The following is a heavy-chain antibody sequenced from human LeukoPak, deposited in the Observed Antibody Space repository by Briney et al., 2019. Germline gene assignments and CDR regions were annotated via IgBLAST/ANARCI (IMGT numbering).Heavy chain of an antibody. J-gene: IGHJ6*02. Sequence: PGGSLRLSCAGSGFTFSSYAMSWVRQAPGKGLEWVSAISGSGGSTYYADSVKGRFTISRDNSKNTLYLQMNSLRAEDTAVYYCAKDPERSIAAQSNWYYYYYGMDVWGQGTTVTVSS. CDR1: GFTFSSYA. V-gene: IGHV3-23*01. CDR2: ISGSGGST. CDR3: AKDPERSIAAQSNWYYYYYGMDV. D-gene: IGHD6-6*01.